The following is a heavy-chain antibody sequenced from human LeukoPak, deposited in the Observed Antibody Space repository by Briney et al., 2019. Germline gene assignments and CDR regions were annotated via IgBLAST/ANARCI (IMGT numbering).Heavy chain of an antibody. J-gene: IGHJ2*01. CDR3: ARGRPNWYFDL. Sequence: GASVKVSCKASGYTFTSYGISWVRQAPGQGLEWMGIINPSGGSTSYAQKFQGRVTMTRDTSTSTVYMELSSLRSEDTAVYYCARGRPNWYFDLWGRGTLVTVSS. CDR2: INPSGGST. CDR1: GYTFTSYG. V-gene: IGHV1-46*01.